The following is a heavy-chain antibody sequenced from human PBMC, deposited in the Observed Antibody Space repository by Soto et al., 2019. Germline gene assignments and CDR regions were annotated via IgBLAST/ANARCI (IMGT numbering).Heavy chain of an antibody. CDR2: ISGSGGNT. V-gene: IGHV3-23*01. CDR3: VKGIRDCYCGAGARVHHFSSMVV. Sequence: GGSLRLSCEASGFIFSSYAMSWVRQAPGKGLEWVSTISGSGGNTYYADSVMGRFTVSRHNSKNTLYLQMNSLRDEDTAVYYWVKGIRDCYCGAGARVHHFSSMVVGGPGTLVTV. D-gene: IGHD2-21*01. CDR1: GFIFSSYA. J-gene: IGHJ4*03.